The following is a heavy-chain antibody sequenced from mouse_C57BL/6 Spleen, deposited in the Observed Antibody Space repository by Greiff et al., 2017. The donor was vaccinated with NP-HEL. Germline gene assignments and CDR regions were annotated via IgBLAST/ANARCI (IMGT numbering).Heavy chain of an antibody. CDR3: ARDADGYRVAY. Sequence: QVQLKQSGAELARPGASVKLSCKASGYTFTSYGISWVKQRTGQGLEWIGEIYPRSGNTYYNEKFKGKATLTADKSSSTAYMELRSLTSEDSAVYFCARDADGYRVAYWGQGTLVTVSA. J-gene: IGHJ3*01. D-gene: IGHD2-3*01. CDR2: IYPRSGNT. V-gene: IGHV1-81*01. CDR1: GYTFTSYG.